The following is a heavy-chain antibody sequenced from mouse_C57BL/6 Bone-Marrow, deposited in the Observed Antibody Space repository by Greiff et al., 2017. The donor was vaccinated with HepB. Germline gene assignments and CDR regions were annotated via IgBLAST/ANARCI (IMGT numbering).Heavy chain of an antibody. J-gene: IGHJ1*03. V-gene: IGHV3-6*01. CDR1: GYSITSGYY. CDR2: ISYDGSN. Sequence: EVQRVESGPGLVKPSQSLSLTCSVPGYSITSGYYWNWIRQFPGNKLEWMGYISYDGSNNYNPSLKNRISITRDTSKNQFFLKLNSVTTEDTATYDCAREGADVWGTGTTVTVSS. CDR3: AREGADV.